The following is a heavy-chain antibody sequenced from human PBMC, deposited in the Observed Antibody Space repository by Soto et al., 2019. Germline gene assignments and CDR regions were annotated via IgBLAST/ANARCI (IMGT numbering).Heavy chain of an antibody. CDR1: GGTFSSYA. CDR2: IIPIFGTA. V-gene: IGHV1-69*01. D-gene: IGHD2-15*01. CDR3: ARDGGDCSGGSCYSRYNWFDP. Sequence: QVQLVQSGAEVKKPGSSVKVSCKASGGTFSSYAISWVRQAPGQGLEWMGGIIPIFGTANYAQKFQGRVTITADESTSTAYMELSSLRSEDTAVYCCARDGGDCSGGSCYSRYNWFDPWGQGTLVTVSS. J-gene: IGHJ5*02.